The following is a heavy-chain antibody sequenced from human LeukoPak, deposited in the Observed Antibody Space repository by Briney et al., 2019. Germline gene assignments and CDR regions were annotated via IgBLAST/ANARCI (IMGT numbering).Heavy chain of an antibody. CDR2: ISPYNGNT. CDR3: AQTDRGGYWGPHDY. Sequence: ASVKVSCKASGYTFTSYGISWVGQAPGQGLEWMGWISPYNGNTNYAQRVKGTVTMTTDTSTSTAYMELRSLRSDDTALYYCAQTDRGGYWGPHDYWGQGTLVTVSS. V-gene: IGHV1-18*01. J-gene: IGHJ4*02. D-gene: IGHD3-22*01. CDR1: GYTFTSYG.